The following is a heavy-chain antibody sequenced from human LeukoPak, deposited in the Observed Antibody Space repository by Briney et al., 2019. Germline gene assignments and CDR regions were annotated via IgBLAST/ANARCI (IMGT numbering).Heavy chain of an antibody. CDR2: INHSGST. J-gene: IGHJ5*02. Sequence: SETLSLTCAVYGGSFSGYYWSWIRRPPGKGLEWIGEINHSGSTNYNPSLKSRVTISVDTSKNQFSLKLSSVTAADTAVYYCARDKGDYGDYYWFDPWGQGTLVTVSS. V-gene: IGHV4-34*01. CDR1: GGSFSGYY. CDR3: ARDKGDYGDYYWFDP. D-gene: IGHD4-17*01.